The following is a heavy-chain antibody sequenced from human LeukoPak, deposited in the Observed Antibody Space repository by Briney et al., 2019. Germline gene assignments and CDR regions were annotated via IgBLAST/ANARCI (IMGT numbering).Heavy chain of an antibody. CDR1: GYSLINHW. CDR3: ARQGSYDNSGYSFDY. V-gene: IGHV5-51*01. J-gene: IGHJ4*02. D-gene: IGHD3-22*01. Sequence: GESLKISCKASGYSLINHWIGWVRQMPGKGLDRMGIIYPGNADATYSPSFQGQVTISADKSTTTVYLQWGSLKASDTAMYYCARQGSYDNSGYSFDYWGQGTLVTVSS. CDR2: IYPGNADA.